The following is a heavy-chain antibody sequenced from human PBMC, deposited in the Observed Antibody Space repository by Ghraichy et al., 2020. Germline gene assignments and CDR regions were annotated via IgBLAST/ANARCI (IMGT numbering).Heavy chain of an antibody. J-gene: IGHJ6*02. CDR2: INPQTGGT. Sequence: ASVKVSCKASGYSFTGYYMHWVRQAPGQGLEWMGWINPQTGGTNYAQKFQGRATTTRDTSINTIYMELSRLTSDDTAVYFCARARTSGEDCSGGKCFSGYYAVDVWGQGTTVTVSS. D-gene: IGHD2-15*01. CDR3: ARARTSGEDCSGGKCFSGYYAVDV. V-gene: IGHV1-2*02. CDR1: GYSFTGYY.